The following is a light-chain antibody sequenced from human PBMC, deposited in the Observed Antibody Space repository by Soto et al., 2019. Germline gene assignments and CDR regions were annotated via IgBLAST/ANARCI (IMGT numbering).Light chain of an antibody. V-gene: IGLV2-14*01. CDR3: ASHTTSDTRV. CDR2: EVS. Sequence: QSVLTQPASVSGSPGQSIAISCTRTSGDVGAYDYVSWYQHHPDKAPKLMIYEVSNRPSGVSDRFSGSKSVYTATLTISGLQAEDEADYYCASHTTSDTRVFGTGTKVTVL. J-gene: IGLJ1*01. CDR1: SGDVGAYDY.